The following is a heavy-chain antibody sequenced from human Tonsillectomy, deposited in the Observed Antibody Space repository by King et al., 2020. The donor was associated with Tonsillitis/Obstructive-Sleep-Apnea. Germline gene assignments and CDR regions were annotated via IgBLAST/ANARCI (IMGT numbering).Heavy chain of an antibody. CDR2: ISGSGGST. CDR1: GFTFSSYA. J-gene: IGHJ3*02. CDR3: AKPRGITGTTSVDAFDI. D-gene: IGHD1-7*01. Sequence: VPLLESGGGLVQPGGSLRLSCAASGFTFSSYAMSWVRQAPGKGLEWVSAISGSGGSTYYADSVKGRFTISRDNSKNTLYLQMNSLRAEDTAVYYCAKPRGITGTTSVDAFDIWGQGTMVTVSS. V-gene: IGHV3-23*01.